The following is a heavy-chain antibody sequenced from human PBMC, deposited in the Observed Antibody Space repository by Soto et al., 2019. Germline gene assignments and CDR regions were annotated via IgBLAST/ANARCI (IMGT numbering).Heavy chain of an antibody. V-gene: IGHV4-38-2*01. Sequence: SETLSLTCAVSGYSISSGYYWGWIRQPPGKGLEWIGSIYHSGSTYYNPSLKSRVTISVDTSKNQFSLKLSSVTAADTAVYYCARGGLQWLVTAYFDYWGQGTLVTVYS. J-gene: IGHJ4*02. CDR3: ARGGLQWLVTAYFDY. CDR2: IYHSGST. D-gene: IGHD6-19*01. CDR1: GYSISSGYY.